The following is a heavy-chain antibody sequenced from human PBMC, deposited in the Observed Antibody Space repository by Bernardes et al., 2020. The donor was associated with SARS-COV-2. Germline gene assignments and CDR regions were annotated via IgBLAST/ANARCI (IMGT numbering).Heavy chain of an antibody. J-gene: IGHJ4*02. Sequence: GGSLRLSCAASGFTFSTYGMHWVRQAPGKGLEWVAVIWFDGSQIDYGDSVKGRFTISRDNSKNTLYLEMNSLRAEDTAVYYCARGWWTLDYWGQGTLVTVSS. CDR2: IWFDGSQI. CDR1: GFTFSTYG. CDR3: ARGWWTLDY. V-gene: IGHV3-33*01. D-gene: IGHD2-15*01.